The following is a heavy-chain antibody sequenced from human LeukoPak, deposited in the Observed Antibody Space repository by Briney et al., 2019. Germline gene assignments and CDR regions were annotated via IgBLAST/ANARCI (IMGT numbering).Heavy chain of an antibody. CDR2: IYPGDSDT. CDR1: GYTFTTYW. Sequence: RGESLRISCPASGYTFTTYWIGWVRQMPGKGLEWMGIIYPGDSDTTYSPSFQGQVTFSVDKSISTAYLQWRSLKASDTAMYYCARNSHTNVMDVWGQGTTVTVSS. J-gene: IGHJ6*02. V-gene: IGHV5-51*01. CDR3: ARNSHTNVMDV.